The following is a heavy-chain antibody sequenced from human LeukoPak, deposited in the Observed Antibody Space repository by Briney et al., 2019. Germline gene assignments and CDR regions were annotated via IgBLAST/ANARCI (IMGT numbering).Heavy chain of an antibody. CDR1: GFTFSSYA. Sequence: GGSLRLSCAASGFTFSSYAMSWVHEAPGKGLMWVSAISGSGGSTYYADSVKGRFTISRDNSKNTLYLQMNSLRAEDTAVYYCAKGQRITIFGVVDYFDYWGQGTLVTVSS. J-gene: IGHJ4*02. CDR3: AKGQRITIFGVVDYFDY. V-gene: IGHV3-23*01. D-gene: IGHD3-3*01. CDR2: ISGSGGST.